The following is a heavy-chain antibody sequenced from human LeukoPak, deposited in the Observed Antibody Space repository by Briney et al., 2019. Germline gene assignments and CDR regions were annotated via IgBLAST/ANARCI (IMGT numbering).Heavy chain of an antibody. V-gene: IGHV3-73*01. CDR3: TSHDYGDYVGVDY. D-gene: IGHD4-17*01. CDR1: GXTFSGSA. Sequence: AGGSLRLSCAASGXTFSGSAMHWVRQASGKGLEWVGRIRNKANNYATAYAASVKGRFTISRDDSKNTAYLQMNSLKTEDTAVYYCTSHDYGDYVGVDYWGQGTLVTVSS. J-gene: IGHJ4*02. CDR2: IRNKANNYAT.